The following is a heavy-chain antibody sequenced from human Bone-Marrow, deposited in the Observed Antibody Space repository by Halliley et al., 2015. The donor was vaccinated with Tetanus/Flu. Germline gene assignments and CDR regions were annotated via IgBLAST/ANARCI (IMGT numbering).Heavy chain of an antibody. J-gene: IGHJ6*02. D-gene: IGHD3-22*01. Sequence: WVSIIYSSGSTDHAGSVRGRFTVSRDTSKNTMYLQMDSLRAEDTAVYYCVREGYYENYAMDLWGQGATVTVSS. CDR3: VREGYYENYAMDL. CDR2: IYSSGST. V-gene: IGHV3-53*01.